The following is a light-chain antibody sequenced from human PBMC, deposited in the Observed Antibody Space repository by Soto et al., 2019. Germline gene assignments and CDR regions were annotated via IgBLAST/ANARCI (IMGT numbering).Light chain of an antibody. V-gene: IGLV2-14*03. Sequence: QSVLTQPASVSGSPGQSITISCTGTSSDIGGHDDVSWYKQHPGKVPKLLIYGVTDRPSGVSNRFSGSKSGNVASLTISGLQAQDEADYYCCSNTSDLTPYVCGTGTKVTV. CDR3: CSNTSDLTPYV. CDR2: GVT. J-gene: IGLJ1*01. CDR1: SSDIGGHDD.